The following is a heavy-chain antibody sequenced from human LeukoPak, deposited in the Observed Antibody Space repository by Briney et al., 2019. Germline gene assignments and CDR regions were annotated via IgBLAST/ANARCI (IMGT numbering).Heavy chain of an antibody. CDR2: INAGNGNT. Sequence: ASVKVPCKASGYTFTSYAMHWVRQAPGQRLEWMGWINAGNGNTKYSQKFQGKVTITRDTSASTAYMELSSLRSEDTAVYYCAREASSGWYGGLYWFDPWGQGTLVTVSS. CDR1: GYTFTSYA. CDR3: AREASSGWYGGLYWFDP. V-gene: IGHV1-3*01. D-gene: IGHD6-13*01. J-gene: IGHJ5*02.